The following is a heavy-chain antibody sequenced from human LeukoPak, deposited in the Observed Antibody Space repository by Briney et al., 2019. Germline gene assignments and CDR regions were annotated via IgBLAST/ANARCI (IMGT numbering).Heavy chain of an antibody. CDR3: ARGTMIEGDAFDI. J-gene: IGHJ3*02. V-gene: IGHV4-59*01. Sequence: SETLSLTCTVSGGSISSYYWSWIRQPPGKGLEWIGYIYYSGSTNYNPSLKSRVTISVDTPKNQFSLKLSSVTAADTAVYYCARGTMIEGDAFDIWGQGTMVTVFS. CDR1: GGSISSYY. CDR2: IYYSGST. D-gene: IGHD3-22*01.